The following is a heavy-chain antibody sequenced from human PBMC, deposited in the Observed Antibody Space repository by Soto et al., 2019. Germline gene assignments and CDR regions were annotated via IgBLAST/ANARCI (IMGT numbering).Heavy chain of an antibody. CDR3: ARGTRTNYYYYGMDV. J-gene: IGHJ6*02. V-gene: IGHV4-4*02. CDR1: GGSISSSNR. Sequence: PSETLSLTCAVSGGSISSSNRWSWVRQPPGKGLEWIGEIYHSGSTNYNPSLKSRVTISVDKSKNQSSLKLSSVTAADTAVYYCARGTRTNYYYYGMDVWGQGTTVTVSS. CDR2: IYHSGST. D-gene: IGHD3-10*01.